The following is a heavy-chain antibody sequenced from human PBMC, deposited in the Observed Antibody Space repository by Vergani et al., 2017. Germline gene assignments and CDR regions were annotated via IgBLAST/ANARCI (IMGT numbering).Heavy chain of an antibody. CDR3: ATLNTGMVPYYFDF. CDR2: IFRSGST. CDR1: NDSVYCTIYY. V-gene: IGHV4-39*01. D-gene: IGHD5-18*01. Sequence: QVQLQESGPGLVKPSETLSLTCTVSNDSVYCTIYYWAWIRQPPGKGLEWIGSIFRSGSTYYSPSLKSRVTISIDTSKNQFFLKFTSVTAADTAVYFCATLNTGMVPYYFDFWGQGILVTVSS. J-gene: IGHJ4*02.